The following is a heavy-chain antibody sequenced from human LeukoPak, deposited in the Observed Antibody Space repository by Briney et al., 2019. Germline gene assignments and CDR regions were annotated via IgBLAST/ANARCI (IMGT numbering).Heavy chain of an antibody. CDR2: IYYTGGT. Sequence: SETLSLTCTVSGGSISNYYWSWIRQFPGKGLEWIGYIYYTGGTNYSPSLRSRVTMSVDPSKDQFSLKLRSVTAADTAVYYCARLGGYSYGYRPFDYWGQGTLVTVSS. V-gene: IGHV4-59*12. CDR3: ARLGGYSYGYRPFDY. D-gene: IGHD5-18*01. CDR1: GGSISNYY. J-gene: IGHJ4*02.